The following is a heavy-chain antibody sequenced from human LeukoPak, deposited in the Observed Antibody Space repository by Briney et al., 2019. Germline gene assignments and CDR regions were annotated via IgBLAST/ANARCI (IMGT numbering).Heavy chain of an antibody. CDR2: VSASSDI. D-gene: IGHD5-18*01. Sequence: GGSLRLSCAASGFTFSSYTMNWVRQAPGKGLQWVSTVSASSDIHYSDSVKGRFTISRDNPRNSLYLQMNSLRDEDTAVYYCARDALHTAHFDYWGQGTLVTVPS. J-gene: IGHJ4*02. CDR1: GFTFSSYT. V-gene: IGHV3-48*02. CDR3: ARDALHTAHFDY.